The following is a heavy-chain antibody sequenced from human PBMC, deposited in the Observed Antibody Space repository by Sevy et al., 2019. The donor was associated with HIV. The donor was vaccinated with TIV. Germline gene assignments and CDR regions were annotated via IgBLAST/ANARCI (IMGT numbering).Heavy chain of an antibody. CDR3: ARDIIVLAKDF. Sequence: GGSLRLSCAASGFTFSTYAMTWVRQAPGKGLEWVSGITGSGGSTFYGGSVTGRFTIARDNSNNTLYLQMNSLRVEDTAMYYCARDIIVLAKDFWGQGTQVTVSS. CDR2: ITGSGGST. V-gene: IGHV3-23*01. J-gene: IGHJ4*02. CDR1: GFTFSTYA. D-gene: IGHD3-22*01.